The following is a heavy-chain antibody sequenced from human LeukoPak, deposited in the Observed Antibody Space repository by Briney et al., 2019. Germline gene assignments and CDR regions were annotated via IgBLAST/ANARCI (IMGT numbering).Heavy chain of an antibody. CDR3: ARDPARSDVDY. CDR1: GFIFSSFE. CDR2: ISHTGDI. V-gene: IGHV3-48*03. J-gene: IGHJ4*02. Sequence: GGSLRLSCAASGFIFSSFEMNWVRQAPGKGLEWISHISHTGDIKYADSVKGRFTISRDNAKNSQYLQMTSLRAEDTAVYYCARDPARSDVDYWGQGTLVTVSS.